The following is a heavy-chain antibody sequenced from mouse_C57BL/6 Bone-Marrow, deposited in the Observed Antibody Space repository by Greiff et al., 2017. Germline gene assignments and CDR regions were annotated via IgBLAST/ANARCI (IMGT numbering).Heavy chain of an antibody. CDR2: IYPRDGST. D-gene: IGHD2-1*01. Sequence: VQRVESGPELVKPGASVKLSCKASGYTFTSYDINWVKQRPGQGLEWIGWIYPRDGSTKYNEKFKGKATLTVDTSSSTAYMELHSLTSEDSAVYFCARIYGNYYYAMDYWGQGTSVTVSS. CDR3: ARIYGNYYYAMDY. CDR1: GYTFTSYD. J-gene: IGHJ4*01. V-gene: IGHV1-85*01.